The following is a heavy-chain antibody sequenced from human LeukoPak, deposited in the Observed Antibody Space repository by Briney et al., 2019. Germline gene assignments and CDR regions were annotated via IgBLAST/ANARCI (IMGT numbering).Heavy chain of an antibody. CDR1: GFTFEDYA. CDR3: ARDPPFRTGWSQNFFDS. CDR2: ISFDGGNI. D-gene: IGHD6-19*01. Sequence: PGGSLRLSCTPSGFTFEDYAMHWVRQAPGKGLEWVALISFDGGNIYYADSVKGRFTISRDNSNNMLYLQMDSLRGDDTAVYYCARDPPFRTGWSQNFFDSWGQGTLGTVSS. V-gene: IGHV3-30*04. J-gene: IGHJ4*02.